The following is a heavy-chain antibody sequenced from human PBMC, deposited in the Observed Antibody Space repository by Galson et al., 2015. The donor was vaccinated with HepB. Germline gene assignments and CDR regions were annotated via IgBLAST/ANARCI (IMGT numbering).Heavy chain of an antibody. CDR3: ARARFVPRTFYYAMDV. CDR2: IGSSSSSI. Sequence: SLRLSCAASGFPFSTFSMHWVRQAPGKGLEWVSSIGSSSSSIYYADSVKGRFTLSRDNAKRSLYLQMNSLRAEDTAVYYCARARFVPRTFYYAMDVWGQGTTVTVSS. J-gene: IGHJ6*02. D-gene: IGHD3-10*01. CDR1: GFPFSTFS. V-gene: IGHV3-21*01.